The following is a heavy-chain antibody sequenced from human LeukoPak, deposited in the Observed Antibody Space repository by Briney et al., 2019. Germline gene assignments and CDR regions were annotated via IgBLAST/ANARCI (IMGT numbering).Heavy chain of an antibody. CDR2: ISGSGGST. J-gene: IGHJ3*02. D-gene: IGHD6-13*01. V-gene: IGHV3-23*01. CDR1: GFTFSSYA. Sequence: PGGSLRLSCAASGFTFSSYAMSWVRQAPGKGLEWVSAISGSGGSTYYADSVKGRFTISRDNSKNTLYLQMNSLRAEDTAVYYCAKDLSGFIAAASSGAFDIWGQGTMVTVSS. CDR3: AKDLSGFIAAASSGAFDI.